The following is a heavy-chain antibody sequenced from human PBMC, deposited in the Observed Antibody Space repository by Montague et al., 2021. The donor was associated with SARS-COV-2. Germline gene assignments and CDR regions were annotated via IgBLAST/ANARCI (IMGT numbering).Heavy chain of an antibody. CDR3: ARLKYTTSGGNWLDP. CDR2: INGNGSDK. D-gene: IGHD2-2*01. CDR1: GFTFSSYW. Sequence: SLRLSCAASGFTFSSYWMTWVRQAPGKGLEWVAHINGNGSDKYYVDSVKGRFTISRDNAKNSLYLQMNSLRAEDTAMYYCARLKYTTSGGNWLDPWGQGTLVTVSS. J-gene: IGHJ5*02. V-gene: IGHV3-7*01.